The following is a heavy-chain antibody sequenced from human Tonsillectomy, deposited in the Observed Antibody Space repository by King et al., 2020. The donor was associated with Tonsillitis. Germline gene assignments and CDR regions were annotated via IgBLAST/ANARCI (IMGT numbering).Heavy chain of an antibody. Sequence: VQLVESGGGVVQPGRSLRLSCVASGFTFSTYGMHWVRQAPGKGLEWVALIWYDGSNKYYADSVKGRFTISRDNSKNTLYLQMNSLRAEDTAVYYCARLADCSSTSCYRRDYYYMDVWGKGTTVTVSS. J-gene: IGHJ6*03. CDR2: IWYDGSNK. D-gene: IGHD2-2*02. V-gene: IGHV3-33*01. CDR1: GFTFSTYG. CDR3: ARLADCSSTSCYRRDYYYMDV.